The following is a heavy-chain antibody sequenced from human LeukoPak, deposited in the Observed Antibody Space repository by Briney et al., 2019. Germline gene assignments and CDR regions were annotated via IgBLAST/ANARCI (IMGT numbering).Heavy chain of an antibody. CDR3: AGPRAGYYGAYYMDV. J-gene: IGHJ6*03. Sequence: PSETLSLTCTVSGGSISSSSYYWGWIRQPPGKGLEWIVSIYYGGSTYYNPSLKSRVTISVDKSKNQFPLKLSSVTAADTAVYYCAGPRAGYYGAYYMDVWGKGTWSPSP. D-gene: IGHD3-10*01. CDR1: GGSISSSSYY. CDR2: IYYGGST. V-gene: IGHV4-39*01.